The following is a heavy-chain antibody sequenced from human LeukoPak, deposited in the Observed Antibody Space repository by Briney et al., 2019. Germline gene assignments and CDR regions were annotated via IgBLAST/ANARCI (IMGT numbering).Heavy chain of an antibody. J-gene: IGHJ4*02. Sequence: ASVKVSCKASGYTFTSYGISWVRQAPGQGLEWMGWTSAYNGNTNYAQKLQGRVTMTTDTSTSTAYMELRSLRSDDTAVYYCAALTAAAGTGYYFDYWGQGTLVTVSS. CDR2: TSAYNGNT. V-gene: IGHV1-18*01. CDR3: AALTAAAGTGYYFDY. D-gene: IGHD6-13*01. CDR1: GYTFTSYG.